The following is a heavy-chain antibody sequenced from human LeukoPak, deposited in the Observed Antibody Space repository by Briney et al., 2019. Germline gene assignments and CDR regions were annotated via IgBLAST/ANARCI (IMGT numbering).Heavy chain of an antibody. CDR2: ISYNGSNE. V-gene: IGHV3-30*18. CDR1: GFTFSSYA. D-gene: IGHD5-24*01. Sequence: GRSLRLSCAASGFTFSSYAMHWVRQAPGKGLEWVSIISYNGSNEYYTDSVKGRFTISRDNAKNTLYLQMNSLRAEDTAVYYCAKQMAVDYFDYWGQGTLVTVSS. J-gene: IGHJ4*02. CDR3: AKQMAVDYFDY.